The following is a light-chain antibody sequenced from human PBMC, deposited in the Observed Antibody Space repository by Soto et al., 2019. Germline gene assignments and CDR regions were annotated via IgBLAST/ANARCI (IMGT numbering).Light chain of an antibody. J-gene: IGKJ4*01. CDR1: QSVGTY. V-gene: IGKV3-11*01. CDR2: DAS. Sequence: EIVLTQSPATLTLSAGERVTLSCRASQSVGTYLAWYQQRSGQAPRPLIYDASNRATGIPARFSGSGSGADFTLSISSLEPEDSAVYYCQQRSTWPLTFGGGTKVEIK. CDR3: QQRSTWPLT.